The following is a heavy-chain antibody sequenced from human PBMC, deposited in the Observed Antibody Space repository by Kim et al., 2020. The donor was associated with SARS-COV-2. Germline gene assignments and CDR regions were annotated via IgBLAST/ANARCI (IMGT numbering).Heavy chain of an antibody. D-gene: IGHD6-13*01. Sequence: GGSLRLSCAASGFTFSTYGMHWVRQAPGRGLEWLAVISYDGTNKYYAEALKGRFTISRDNSKNTLYLQMNRLTAEDTSVYYCAKDLSPYSRSWNWFDPWGQGTLVTVSS. J-gene: IGHJ5*02. CDR2: ISYDGTNK. V-gene: IGHV3-30*18. CDR3: AKDLSPYSRSWNWFDP. CDR1: GFTFSTYG.